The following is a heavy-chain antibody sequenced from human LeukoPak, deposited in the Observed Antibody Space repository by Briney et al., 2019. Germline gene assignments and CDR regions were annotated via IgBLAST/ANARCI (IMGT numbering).Heavy chain of an antibody. CDR2: IYYSGST. CDR1: GGSISSYY. J-gene: IGHJ4*02. D-gene: IGHD3-9*01. CDR3: ARARWGGIFVWLPLEVDY. V-gene: IGHV4-59*12. Sequence: SETLSLTCTVSGGSISSYYWSWIRQPPGKGLEWIGYIYYSGSTNYNPSLKSRVTISVDTSKNQFSLKLSSVTAADTAVYYCARARWGGIFVWLPLEVDYWGQGTLVTVSS.